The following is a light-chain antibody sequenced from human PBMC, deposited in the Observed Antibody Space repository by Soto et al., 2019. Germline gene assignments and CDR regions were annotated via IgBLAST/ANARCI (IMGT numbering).Light chain of an antibody. CDR3: QKYNSYSRT. CDR2: KAS. CDR1: QSISSW. Sequence: DIQMTQSPSTLSASVGDRVTITCRASQSISSWLAWYQQKPGKAPKLLIYKASSLESGVPSRFSGSGSGTEFTITISSLQPDDFANYYCQKYNSYSRTFGQGTKVEIK. V-gene: IGKV1-5*03. J-gene: IGKJ1*01.